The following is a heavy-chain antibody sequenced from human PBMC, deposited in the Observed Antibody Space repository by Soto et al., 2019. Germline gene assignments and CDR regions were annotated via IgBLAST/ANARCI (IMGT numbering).Heavy chain of an antibody. V-gene: IGHV4-34*01. CDR3: ARGGWSVGP. CDR2: INHSGST. D-gene: IGHD6-19*01. Sequence: PSETLSLTCAVYGGSFSGYYWSWIRQPPGKGLEWIGEINHSGSTNYNPSLKSRVTISVDTSKNQFSLKLSSVTAADTAVYFCARGGWSVGPWGQGTLVTVSS. J-gene: IGHJ5*02. CDR1: GGSFSGYY.